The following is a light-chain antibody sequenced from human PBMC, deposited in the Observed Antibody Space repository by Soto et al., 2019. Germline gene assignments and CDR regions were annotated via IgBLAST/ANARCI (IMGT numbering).Light chain of an antibody. CDR1: QSISSY. CDR3: QQLESYPST. V-gene: IGKV1-39*01. J-gene: IGKJ4*01. Sequence: IQMTQSPSSLSASVGDRVTITCRASQSISSYLNWYQQKPGKAPKLLIYAASSLQSGVPSRFSGSGSGTDFTLTISSLQTEDFATYYCQQLESYPSTFGGGTKVDIK. CDR2: AAS.